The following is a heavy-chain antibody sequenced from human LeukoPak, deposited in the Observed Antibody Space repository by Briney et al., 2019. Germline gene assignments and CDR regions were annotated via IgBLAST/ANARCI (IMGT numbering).Heavy chain of an antibody. J-gene: IGHJ5*02. D-gene: IGHD1-20*01. CDR2: INPNSGGT. CDR1: GYTFTGYY. CDR3: ARDRLTGTANWFDP. V-gene: IGHV1-2*02. Sequence: GASVKVSCKASGYTFTGYYMHWVRQAPRQGLEWMGWINPNSGGTNYAQKFQGRVTMTRDTSISTAYMELSRLRSDDTAVYYCARDRLTGTANWFDPWGQGTLVTVSS.